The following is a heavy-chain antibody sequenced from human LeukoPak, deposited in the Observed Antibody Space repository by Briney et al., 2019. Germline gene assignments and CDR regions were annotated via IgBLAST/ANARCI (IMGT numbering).Heavy chain of an antibody. J-gene: IGHJ4*02. CDR2: IIPIFGTA. CDR1: GGTFSSYA. CDR3: ASFPSYNWNYFDY. V-gene: IGHV1-69*05. D-gene: IGHD1-20*01. Sequence: ASVKVSCKASGGTFSSYAISWVRQAPGQGLEWMGGIIPIFGTANYAQKFQDRVTITTDESTSTAYMELSSLRSEDTAVYYCASFPSYNWNYFDYWGQGTLVTVSS.